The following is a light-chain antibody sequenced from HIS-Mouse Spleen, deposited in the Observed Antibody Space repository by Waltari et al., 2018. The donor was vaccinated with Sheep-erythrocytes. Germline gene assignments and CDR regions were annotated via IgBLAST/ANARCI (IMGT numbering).Light chain of an antibody. V-gene: IGLV2-11*01. CDR1: SSAVGGYNY. CDR3: CSYAGSYNHV. CDR2: DVS. Sequence: QSALTQPRSVSGSPGQSVTISCTGTSSAVGGYNYVSWYQQHPGNAPKLMIYDVSKRPSGVPDRFSGSKSGNTASLTISGLQAEDEADYYCCSYAGSYNHVFATGTKVTVL. J-gene: IGLJ1*01.